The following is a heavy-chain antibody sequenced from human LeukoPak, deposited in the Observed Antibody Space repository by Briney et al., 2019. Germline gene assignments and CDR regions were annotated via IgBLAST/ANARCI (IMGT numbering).Heavy chain of an antibody. V-gene: IGHV1-8*01. CDR1: GYTFTSYV. CDR3: ARFGGTSRARNYYSYYYMDV. Sequence: ASVKVSCKSSGYTFTSYVINWVRQATGQGLEWMGWMNPNSGKTGYAQKFQGRVAMTRDTSISTAYMELSSLRSEDTAVYYCARFGGTSRARNYYSYYYMDVWGKGTTVTVSS. D-gene: IGHD2-2*01. J-gene: IGHJ6*03. CDR2: MNPNSGKT.